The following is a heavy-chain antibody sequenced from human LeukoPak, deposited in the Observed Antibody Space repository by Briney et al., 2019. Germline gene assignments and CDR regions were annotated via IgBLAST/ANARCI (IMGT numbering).Heavy chain of an antibody. V-gene: IGHV3-74*01. J-gene: IGHJ6*03. D-gene: IGHD6-19*01. Sequence: GGSLRLSCAASGFTFSSYWMHWVRQAPGKGLVWVSRINSDGSSTSYADSVKGRFTISRDNAKNTLYLQMNSLRAEDTAVYYCAREGYSSGWYGCYYYMDVWGKGTTVTVSS. CDR3: AREGYSSGWYGCYYYMDV. CDR2: INSDGSST. CDR1: GFTFSSYW.